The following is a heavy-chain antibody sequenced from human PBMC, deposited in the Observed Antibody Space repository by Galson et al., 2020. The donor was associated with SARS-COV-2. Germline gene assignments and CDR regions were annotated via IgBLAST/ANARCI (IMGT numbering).Heavy chain of an antibody. D-gene: IGHD2-15*01. Sequence: GESLKISCAASGFTFSSYAMHWVRQAPGKGLEWVAVISYDGSNKYYADSVKGRFTISRDNSKNTLYLQMNSLRAEDTAVYYCARSVGGNYYYGVDVWGQGTTVTVSS. CDR2: ISYDGSNK. J-gene: IGHJ6*02. CDR3: ARSVGGNYYYGVDV. CDR1: GFTFSSYA. V-gene: IGHV3-30*04.